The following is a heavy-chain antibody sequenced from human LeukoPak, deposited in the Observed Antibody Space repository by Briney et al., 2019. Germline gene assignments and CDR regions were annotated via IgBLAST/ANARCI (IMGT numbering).Heavy chain of an antibody. D-gene: IGHD3-22*01. V-gene: IGHV1-8*01. CDR3: ARGPDYYDSSGYYYLE. Sequence: ASVKVSCKXSGYTFTSYDINWVRQATGQGLEWMGWMNPNSGNTGYSQKFQGRVTMTRNTSISTAYMELSSLRSEDTAAYYCARGPDYYDSSGYYYLEWGQGTMVTVSS. CDR2: MNPNSGNT. J-gene: IGHJ3*01. CDR1: GYTFTSYD.